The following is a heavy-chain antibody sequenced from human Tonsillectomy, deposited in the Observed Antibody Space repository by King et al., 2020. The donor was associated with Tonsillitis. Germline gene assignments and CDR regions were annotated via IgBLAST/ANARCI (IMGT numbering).Heavy chain of an antibody. CDR2: IKHDGSEK. Sequence: VQLVESGGGLVQPGGSLRLSCAASGFTFTIYWMNWVRQAPGKGLEWVANIKHDGSEKYYVDSVTGRFTMSRDNAKNSVYLQMNSLRVEDTAVYFCARGYWYLDLWGRGTQVIVSS. CDR3: ARGYWYLDL. CDR1: GFTFTIYW. J-gene: IGHJ2*01. V-gene: IGHV3-7*03.